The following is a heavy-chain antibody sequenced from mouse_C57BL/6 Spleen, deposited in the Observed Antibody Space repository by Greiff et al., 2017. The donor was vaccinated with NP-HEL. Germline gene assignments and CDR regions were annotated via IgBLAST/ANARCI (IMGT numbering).Heavy chain of an antibody. V-gene: IGHV2-2*01. CDR3: ARTGFPIYYYGSSYPAWFAY. CDR2: IWSGGST. Sequence: VKLVESGPGLVQPSQSLSITCTVSGFSLTSYGVHWVRQSPGKGLEWLGVIWSGGSTDYNAAFISRLSISKDNSKSQVFFKMNSLQADDTAIYYCARTGFPIYYYGSSYPAWFAYWGQGTLVTVSA. D-gene: IGHD1-1*01. CDR1: GFSLTSYG. J-gene: IGHJ3*01.